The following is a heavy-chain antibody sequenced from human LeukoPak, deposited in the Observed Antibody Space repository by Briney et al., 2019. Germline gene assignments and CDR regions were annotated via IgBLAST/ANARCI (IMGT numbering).Heavy chain of an antibody. V-gene: IGHV4-4*07. CDR2: IYPSGNT. D-gene: IGHD3-10*01. CDR3: ARDTVTYYGSGSYYQHYYYMDV. Sequence: SETLSLTCTVSRGSTSTYYWSWIRQPAGKGLEWIGRIYPSGNTNFNPSLKSRVTMSVDTSKNQFSLKLSSVTAADTAVYYCARDTVTYYGSGSYYQHYYYMDVWGKGTTVTISS. CDR1: RGSTSTYY. J-gene: IGHJ6*03.